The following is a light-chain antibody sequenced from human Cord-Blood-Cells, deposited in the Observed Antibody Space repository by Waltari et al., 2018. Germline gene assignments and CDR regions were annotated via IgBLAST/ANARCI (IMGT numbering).Light chain of an antibody. CDR3: NSRDSSGNHVV. CDR2: GNN. V-gene: IGLV3-19*01. Sequence: SSELTQDPAVSVALGQAVRITCQGDSLVRYYATRYQQKPGQAPVLVIYGNNNRPSWIPDRFSGSSSGNTASLTITGAQAEDEADYYCNSRDSSGNHVVFGGGTKLTVL. CDR1: SLVRYY. J-gene: IGLJ2*01.